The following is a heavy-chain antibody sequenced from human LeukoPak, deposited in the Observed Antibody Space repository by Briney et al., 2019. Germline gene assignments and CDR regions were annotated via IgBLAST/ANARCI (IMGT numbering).Heavy chain of an antibody. CDR1: GGTFSSYA. D-gene: IGHD5-24*01. Sequence: SVKVSCKASGGTFSSYAISWVRQAPGQGLEWMGRIIPILGIANYAQKFQGRVTITADKSTSTAYMELSSLRSEDTAVYYCARAGPRRDGYNVDYWGQGTLVTVSS. CDR2: IIPILGIA. V-gene: IGHV1-69*04. CDR3: ARAGPRRDGYNVDY. J-gene: IGHJ4*02.